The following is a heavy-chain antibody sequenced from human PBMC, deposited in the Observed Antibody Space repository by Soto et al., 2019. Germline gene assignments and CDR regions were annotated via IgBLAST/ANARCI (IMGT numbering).Heavy chain of an antibody. CDR2: MSYSGST. Sequence: SETLSLTLTVSGGSISRNYWSWIRQPPGKGLEWILYMSYSGSTNYNPSLKSLVTISGDTSKNQFSLRLPSVTAADTAVYYCARGGWPTFDDNWLDXWGQGTLGIVS. J-gene: IGHJ5*02. V-gene: IGHV4-59*01. CDR1: GGSISRNY. CDR3: ARGGWPTFDDNWLDX. D-gene: IGHD3-9*01.